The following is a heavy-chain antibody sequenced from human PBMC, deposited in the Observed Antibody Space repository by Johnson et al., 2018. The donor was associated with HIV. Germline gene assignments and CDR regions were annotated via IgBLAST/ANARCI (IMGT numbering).Heavy chain of an antibody. J-gene: IGHJ3*02. CDR3: AKDEIAAPMVFDI. CDR1: GFSFSNYG. CDR2: ISYDGSNK. V-gene: IGHV3-30*18. Sequence: QVQLVESGGGVVQPGRSLRLSCEASGFSFSNYGMHWVRQAPGKGLEWVAVISYDGSNKYYADSVKGRFTISRDNSNNTLYLQMNSLRAEDTAVYYCAKDEIAAPMVFDIWGQGTMVTVSS. D-gene: IGHD6-25*01.